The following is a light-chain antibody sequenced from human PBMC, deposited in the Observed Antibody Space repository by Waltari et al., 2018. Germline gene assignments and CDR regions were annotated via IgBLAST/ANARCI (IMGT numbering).Light chain of an antibody. V-gene: IGLV2-14*01. CDR1: SSDVGGYNY. CDR2: DVS. Sequence: QSALTQPASVSGSPGPSITISCTGTSSDVGGYNYVSWYQQHPGKAPKLRIYDVSNRPSGVSNRFSGSKSGNTASLTISGLQAEDEADYYCSSYTSSSTLEVFGGGTKLTVL. J-gene: IGLJ3*02. CDR3: SSYTSSSTLEV.